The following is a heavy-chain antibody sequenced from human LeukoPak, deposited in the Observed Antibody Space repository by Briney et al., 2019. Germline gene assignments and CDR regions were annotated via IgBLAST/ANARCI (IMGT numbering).Heavy chain of an antibody. CDR3: ARVYSDGYNSYFDY. Sequence: GGSLRLSCAASGFTFSSYEMNWVRQAPGKGLEWVSYISSSGSTIYYADSVKGRFTISRDNAKNSLYLQMNSLRAEDTAVYYCARVYSDGYNSYFDYWGRGTLVTVSS. V-gene: IGHV3-48*03. CDR2: ISSSGSTI. J-gene: IGHJ4*02. D-gene: IGHD5-24*01. CDR1: GFTFSSYE.